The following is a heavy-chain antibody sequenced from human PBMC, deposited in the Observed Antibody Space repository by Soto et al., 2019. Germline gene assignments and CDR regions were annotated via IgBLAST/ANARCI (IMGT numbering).Heavy chain of an antibody. CDR1: ELTSRDYA. V-gene: IGHV3-23*01. CDR3: AKARAQYYDFWSGYAVGY. Sequence: SELTSRDYAMSCVSQTTRKGLEWVSAISGSGGSTYYADSVKGRFTISRDNSKNTLYLQMNSLRAEDTAVYYCAKARAQYYDFWSGYAVGYWGQGTLVTVSS. D-gene: IGHD3-3*01. CDR2: ISGSGGST. J-gene: IGHJ4*02.